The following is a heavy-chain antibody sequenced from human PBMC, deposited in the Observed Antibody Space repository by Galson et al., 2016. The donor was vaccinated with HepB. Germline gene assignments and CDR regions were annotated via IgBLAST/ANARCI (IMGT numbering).Heavy chain of an antibody. CDR1: GGSISSY. CDR3: ARDYLSYGYSAYYGIDV. D-gene: IGHD3-16*01. V-gene: IGHV4-59*01. J-gene: IGHJ6*02. Sequence: SETLSLTCTVSGGSISSYWSWIRQPPGKGLEWIGYIHYSGKTNYNPSLKTRVTMSVDTSKNRFSLKLRSVTAADTAVYYCARDYLSYGYSAYYGIDVWVQGTTVTVSS. CDR2: IHYSGKT.